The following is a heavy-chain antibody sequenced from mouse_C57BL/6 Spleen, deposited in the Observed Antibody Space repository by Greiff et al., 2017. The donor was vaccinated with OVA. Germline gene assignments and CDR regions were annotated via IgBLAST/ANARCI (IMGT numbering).Heavy chain of an antibody. J-gene: IGHJ2*01. CDR3: ARDQYYYGSSFDY. CDR2: ISYDGSN. V-gene: IGHV3-6*01. Sequence: DVKLVESGPGLVKPSQSLSLTCSVTGYSITSGYYWNWIRQFPGNKLEWMGYISYDGSNNYNPSLKNRISITRDTSKNQFFLKLNSVTTEDTATYYCARDQYYYGSSFDYWGQGTTLTVSS. D-gene: IGHD1-1*01. CDR1: GYSITSGYY.